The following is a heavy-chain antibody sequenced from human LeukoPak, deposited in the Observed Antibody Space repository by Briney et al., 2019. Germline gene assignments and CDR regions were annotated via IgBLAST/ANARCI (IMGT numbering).Heavy chain of an antibody. V-gene: IGHV3-7*01. CDR1: GFTFSTHW. D-gene: IGHD5-24*01. Sequence: GGSLRLSCAASGFTFSTHWMSWFRQAPGRGLEWVALIQKDGSDKYYVDSVKGRFTISRDNAKNSLYLQMNGLRADDTAVYYCAGDEGWTFDIWGQGTKVTVSS. CDR2: IQKDGSDK. CDR3: AGDEGWTFDI. J-gene: IGHJ3*02.